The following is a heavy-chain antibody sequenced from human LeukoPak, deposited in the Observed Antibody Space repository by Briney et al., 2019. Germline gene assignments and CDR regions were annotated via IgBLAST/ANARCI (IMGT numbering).Heavy chain of an antibody. Sequence: SETLSLTCTVSGGSISSYYWSWIRQPPGKGLERIGYIYYSGSTNYNPSLKSRVTISVDTSKNQFSLKLSSVTAADTAVYYCARGVSSGWSYNFDYWGQGTLVTVSS. J-gene: IGHJ4*02. CDR3: ARGVSSGWSYNFDY. CDR1: GGSISSYY. V-gene: IGHV4-59*08. CDR2: IYYSGST. D-gene: IGHD6-19*01.